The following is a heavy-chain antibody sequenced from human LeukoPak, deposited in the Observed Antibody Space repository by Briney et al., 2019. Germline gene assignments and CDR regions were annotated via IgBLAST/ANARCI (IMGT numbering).Heavy chain of an antibody. CDR3: ARRISNIFDWFDS. D-gene: IGHD3-3*01. CDR1: GYSFTSYW. CDR2: IFPRDSDT. V-gene: IGHV5-51*01. J-gene: IGHJ5*01. Sequence: GESLKISCKGSGYSFTSYWIGWVRQMPGKGLEWMGFIFPRDSDTAYSPSFQGQVTFSVDESMSTAYLQWSSLKASDTAMYYCARRISNIFDWFDSWGQGTQVIVSS.